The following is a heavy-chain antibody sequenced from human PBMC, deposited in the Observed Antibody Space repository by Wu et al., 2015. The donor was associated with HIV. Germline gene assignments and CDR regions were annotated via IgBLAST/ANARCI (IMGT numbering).Heavy chain of an antibody. V-gene: IGHV1-2*02. Sequence: QVQLVHSGAEVKKPGASVKVSCQTSGYTFSDYFLHWERQAPGQGLEWMAWINPTNGDTNFAQTFQGRVTVTRDTSISTVYMELSSLKSDDTAVYFXARGVRRYSGSWYLGYWGQGTLVTVSS. D-gene: IGHD6-13*01. J-gene: IGHJ4*02. CDR2: INPTNGDT. CDR1: GYTFSDYF. CDR3: ARGVRRYSGSWYLGY.